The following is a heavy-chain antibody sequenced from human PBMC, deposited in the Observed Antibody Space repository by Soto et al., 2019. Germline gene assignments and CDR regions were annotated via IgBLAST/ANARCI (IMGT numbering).Heavy chain of an antibody. V-gene: IGHV4-34*01. J-gene: IGHJ6*02. Sequence: LSLTCAVYGGSFSGYYWSWIRQPPGKGLEWIGEINHSGSTNYNPSLKSRVTISVDTSKNQFSLKLSSVTAADTAVYYCARGRGRYFDWLPHYYYYYGMDVWGQGTTVTVSS. D-gene: IGHD3-9*01. CDR3: ARGRGRYFDWLPHYYYYYGMDV. CDR1: GGSFSGYY. CDR2: INHSGST.